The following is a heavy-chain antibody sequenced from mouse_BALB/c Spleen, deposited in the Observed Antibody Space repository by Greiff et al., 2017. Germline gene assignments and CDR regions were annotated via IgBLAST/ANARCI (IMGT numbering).Heavy chain of an antibody. CDR3: AIYYGSSYIAY. CDR1: GFSLTSYG. V-gene: IGHV2-9*02. Sequence: QVQLQQSGPGLVAPSQSLSITCTVSGFSLTSYGVHWVRQPPGKGLEWLGVIWAGGSTNYNSALMSRLSISKDNSKSQVFLKMNSLQTDDTAMYYCAIYYGSSYIAYWGQGTLVTVSA. D-gene: IGHD1-1*01. CDR2: IWAGGST. J-gene: IGHJ3*01.